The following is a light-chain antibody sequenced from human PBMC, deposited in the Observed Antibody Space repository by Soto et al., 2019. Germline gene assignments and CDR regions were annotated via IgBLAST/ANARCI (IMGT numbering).Light chain of an antibody. CDR1: QSVSSTY. CDR3: QQYGSSPFT. V-gene: IGKV3-20*01. J-gene: IGKJ5*01. Sequence: EIVLTQSPGTLSLSPGERATLSCRASQSVSSTYLAWYQQKPGQAPRLLIYGASSRAAGIPDRFSGSRSGTDGTFTISRLETEDGSVYYCQQYGSSPFTFGQGTRLEIK. CDR2: GAS.